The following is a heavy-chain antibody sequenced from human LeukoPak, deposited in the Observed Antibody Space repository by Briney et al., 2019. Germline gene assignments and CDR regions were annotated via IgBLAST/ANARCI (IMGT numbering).Heavy chain of an antibody. CDR3: AKHGSGGLDDAFDI. Sequence: PGRSLRLSCAASGFTFSSYGTHWVRQAPGKGLEWVAVISYDGSNKYYADSVKGRFTISRDNSKNTLYLQMNSLRAEDTAVYYCAKHGSGGLDDAFDIWGQGTMVTVSS. D-gene: IGHD2-15*01. J-gene: IGHJ3*02. CDR2: ISYDGSNK. CDR1: GFTFSSYG. V-gene: IGHV3-30*18.